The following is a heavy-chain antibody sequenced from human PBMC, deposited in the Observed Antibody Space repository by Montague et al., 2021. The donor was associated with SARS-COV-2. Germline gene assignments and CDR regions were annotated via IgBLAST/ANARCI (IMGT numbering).Heavy chain of an antibody. V-gene: IGHV4-59*08. D-gene: IGHD2-15*01. CDR2: IYYSGST. CDR3: ASLEAGDSSGCSCYSSWFDP. J-gene: IGHJ5*02. Sequence: SETLSLTCSVSGGSISSYYWSWIRQPPGKGLEWIGYIYYSGSTNYNPSLKSRVTISADTSKNQFSLKLSSVTAADTAVYYCASLEAGDSSGCSCYSSWFDPWGQGTLVTVSS. CDR1: GGSISSYY.